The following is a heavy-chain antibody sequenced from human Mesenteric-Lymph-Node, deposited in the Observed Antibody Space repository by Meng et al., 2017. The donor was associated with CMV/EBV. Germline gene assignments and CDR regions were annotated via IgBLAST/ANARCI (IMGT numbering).Heavy chain of an antibody. V-gene: IGHV3-30*18. D-gene: IGHD1-26*01. J-gene: IGHJ2*01. CDR1: GFTLSSYV. CDR2: ISYDGSNE. Sequence: ASGFTLSSYVLHYVRQAPGKGLEWVAVISYDGSNEHYADSVKGRFTISRDNSKNTLYLQMNSLRAEDTAVYYCAKGLVGSYYVGYFDLWGRGTLVTV. CDR3: AKGLVGSYYVGYFDL.